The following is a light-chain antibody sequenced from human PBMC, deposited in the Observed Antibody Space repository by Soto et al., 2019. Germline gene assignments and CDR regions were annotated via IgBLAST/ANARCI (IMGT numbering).Light chain of an antibody. V-gene: IGKV1-5*03. CDR3: QHYNSYSEA. J-gene: IGKJ1*01. CDR2: KAS. CDR1: QTISSW. Sequence: DIQMTQSPSTLSGSVGDRVTITCRASQTISSWLAWYQQKPGKAPKLLIYKASTLKSGVPSRFSGSGSGKEFTLTISSRQPHDFATYYCQHYNSYSEAFGQGTKVELK.